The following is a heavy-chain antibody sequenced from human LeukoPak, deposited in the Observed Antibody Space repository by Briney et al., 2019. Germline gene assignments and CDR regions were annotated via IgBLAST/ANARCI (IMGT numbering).Heavy chain of an antibody. CDR1: GFTFRTYA. V-gene: IGHV3-23*01. D-gene: IGHD5-18*01. CDR2: IADSGDTT. Sequence: GGSLRLSCAASGFTFRTYAMSWVRQAPGKGLEWVSAIADSGDTTHYSDSVKGRFTISRDNSQNMLYLQMNSLGAEDTALYYCAKDLTAVGAGGFDLWGQGTMVTVSS. J-gene: IGHJ3*01. CDR3: AKDLTAVGAGGFDL.